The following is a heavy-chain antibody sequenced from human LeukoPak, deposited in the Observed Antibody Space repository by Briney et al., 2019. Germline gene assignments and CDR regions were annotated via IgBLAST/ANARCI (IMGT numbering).Heavy chain of an antibody. CDR1: GYTFTGYY. CDR2: INPNSGGT. J-gene: IGHJ4*02. D-gene: IGHD2-2*02. Sequence: GASVKVSCKASGYTFTGYYMHWVRQAPGQGLEWMGWINPNSGGTNYAQKLQGRVTMTRDTSISTAYMELSRLRSDDTAVYYCARERYCSSTSCYNEIDYWGQGTLVTVSS. V-gene: IGHV1-2*02. CDR3: ARERYCSSTSCYNEIDY.